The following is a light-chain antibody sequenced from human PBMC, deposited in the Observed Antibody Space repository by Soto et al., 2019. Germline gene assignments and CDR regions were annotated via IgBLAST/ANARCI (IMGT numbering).Light chain of an antibody. CDR2: AAS. Sequence: IQLTQSPSSLSASVGDRVTVTCRASQGISSYLAWYQQQQGKAPKLLIYAASTLQRGVSSRFSGSGSGADFTLTISRLQPADVATYYCQQLNSYPPTFGQGTKLEIK. CDR1: QGISSY. J-gene: IGKJ2*01. V-gene: IGKV1-9*01. CDR3: QQLNSYPPT.